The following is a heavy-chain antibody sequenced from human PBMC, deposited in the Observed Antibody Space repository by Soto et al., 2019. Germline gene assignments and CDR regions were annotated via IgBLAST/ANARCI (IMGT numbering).Heavy chain of an antibody. CDR1: SGSISTGNW. J-gene: IGHJ4*02. Sequence: QVELQEAAPGLAKSSGTLSLTCEVSSGSISTGNWWSWVRHPPGQGLEWIGEIYYTVATNYNPSLKRRVTMTINKSKEQFSLVPTSATAADTAVYYCARVFSSVSGWMYYFDFRGKGILFSVSS. CDR2: IYYTVAT. V-gene: IGHV4-4*02. CDR3: ARVFSSVSGWMYYFDF. D-gene: IGHD6-25*01.